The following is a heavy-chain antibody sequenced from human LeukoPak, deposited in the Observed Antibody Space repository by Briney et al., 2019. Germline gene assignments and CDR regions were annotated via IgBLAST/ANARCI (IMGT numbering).Heavy chain of an antibody. CDR3: SRDLRGSQDY. V-gene: IGHV3-48*03. J-gene: IGHJ4*02. Sequence: PGGSLRLSCAASGFTFSTYEMYWARQAPRTGLEWLSYISSSGSTISYADSVKGRFTISTDNAKNTLYLQMNSLRAEDTAVYYCSRDLRGSQDYWGQGTLVTVSS. CDR1: GFTFSTYE. CDR2: ISSSGSTI. D-gene: IGHD3-16*01.